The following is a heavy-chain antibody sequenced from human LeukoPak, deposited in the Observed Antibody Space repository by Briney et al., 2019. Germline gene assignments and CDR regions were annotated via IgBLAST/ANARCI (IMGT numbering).Heavy chain of an antibody. V-gene: IGHV4-39*07. CDR2: IYYGGST. Sequence: SETLSLTCTVSGGSISSSDYYWGWIRQPPGKGLEWIGNIYYGGSTFCNPSLKSRVTMSLDTSKNQFSLMLSSVTAADTAVYYCATNYYDSSGYSDYWGQGTLVTVSS. CDR1: GGSISSSDYY. CDR3: ATNYYDSSGYSDY. D-gene: IGHD3-22*01. J-gene: IGHJ4*02.